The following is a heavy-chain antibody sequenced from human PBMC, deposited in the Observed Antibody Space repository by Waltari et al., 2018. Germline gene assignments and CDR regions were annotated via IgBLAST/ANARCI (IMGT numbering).Heavy chain of an antibody. V-gene: IGHV1-69*08. CDR3: ARPKRWLQFDFDY. D-gene: IGHD5-12*01. Sequence: QVQLVQSGAEVKKPGSSVKVSCKASGGTFSSDAISWGRQATGQGLEWMGRIIPIFGTANYSQKFQCRVTITADKSTSTAYMELSSLRSEDTAVYYCARPKRWLQFDFDYWGQGTLVTVSS. J-gene: IGHJ4*02. CDR1: GGTFSSDA. CDR2: IIPIFGTA.